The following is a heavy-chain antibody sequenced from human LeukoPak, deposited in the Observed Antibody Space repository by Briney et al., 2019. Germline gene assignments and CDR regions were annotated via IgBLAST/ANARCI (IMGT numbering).Heavy chain of an antibody. CDR3: ARGGGSPWY. V-gene: IGHV3-7*01. Sequence: GGSLRLSCAASGFAFSDYWMSWVRQAPGKGLEWVANIKQDGSVKYYVDSVKGRFTISRDNAKNSLYLQMNSLRAEDTAVYYCARGGGSPWYRGQGTLVTVSS. CDR1: GFAFSDYW. J-gene: IGHJ4*02. D-gene: IGHD1-26*01. CDR2: IKQDGSVK.